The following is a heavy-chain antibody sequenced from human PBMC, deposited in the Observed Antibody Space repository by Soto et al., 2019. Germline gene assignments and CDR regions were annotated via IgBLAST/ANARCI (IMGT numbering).Heavy chain of an antibody. V-gene: IGHV4-59*01. Sequence: SETLSLTCTVSGGSISSYYWSWIRQPPGKGLEWIGYIHYSGSTNYNPSLRSRVTISVDTSKNQFSLKLSSVTAADTAVYYCARGDMVRGVKTFDYWGQGTLVTVSS. CDR3: ARGDMVRGVKTFDY. J-gene: IGHJ4*02. CDR2: IHYSGST. CDR1: GGSISSYY. D-gene: IGHD3-10*01.